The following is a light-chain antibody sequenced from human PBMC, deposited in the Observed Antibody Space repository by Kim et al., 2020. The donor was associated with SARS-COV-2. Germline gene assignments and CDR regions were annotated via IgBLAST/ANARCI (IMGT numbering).Light chain of an antibody. CDR3: HQYNNWPRYT. J-gene: IGKJ2*01. Sequence: GSPGERATLSCRAGQSVSSNLAWYQQKPGQAPRLLIYGASTRATGFPARFSGSGSGTEFTLTISSLQSEDFAVYYCHQYNNWPRYTFGQGTKLEI. CDR1: QSVSSN. CDR2: GAS. V-gene: IGKV3-15*01.